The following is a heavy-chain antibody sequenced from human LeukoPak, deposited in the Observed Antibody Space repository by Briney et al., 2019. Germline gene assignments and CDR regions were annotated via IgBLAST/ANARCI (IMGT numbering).Heavy chain of an antibody. CDR1: GGSISSDY. CDR3: ARLVYYYYYMDV. CDR2: IYYSGST. J-gene: IGHJ6*03. V-gene: IGHV4-59*01. Sequence: SETLSLTCTVSGGSISSDYWSWIRQPPGKGLEWIGYIYYSGSTNYNPSLKSRVTISVDTSKNQFSLKLSSVTAADTAVYYCARLVYYYYYMDVWGKGTTVTISS.